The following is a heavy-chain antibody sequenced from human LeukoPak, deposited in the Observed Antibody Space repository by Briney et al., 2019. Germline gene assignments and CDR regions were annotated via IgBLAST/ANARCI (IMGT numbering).Heavy chain of an antibody. Sequence: SQTLSLTCAISGDSVSSNSAAWSWIRQSPSRGLEWLGRTYYRSKWYNDYAVSVKSRITINPDTSKNQYSLQLNSVTPEDTAVYYCARHEQLVPGFDHWGQGTLVTVSS. D-gene: IGHD6-13*01. CDR3: ARHEQLVPGFDH. CDR1: GDSVSSNSAA. J-gene: IGHJ4*02. CDR2: TYYRSKWYN. V-gene: IGHV6-1*01.